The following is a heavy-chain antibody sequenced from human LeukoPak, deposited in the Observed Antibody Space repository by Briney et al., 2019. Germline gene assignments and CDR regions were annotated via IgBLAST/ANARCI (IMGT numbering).Heavy chain of an antibody. CDR1: GLTFSSYA. D-gene: IGHD5-18*01. CDR3: PKDRGSLADTGCLDS. J-gene: IGHJ4*02. CDR2: ISGSGDRT. V-gene: IGHV3-23*01. Sequence: GGSLRLSCSASGLTFSSYARSWVRQAPGKGLEWVSAISGSGDRTSYADSVKGRFTISRDNSKNTLYLQMSSLRAEDTAVYSCPKDRGSLADTGCLDSWGQGTLVTVSS.